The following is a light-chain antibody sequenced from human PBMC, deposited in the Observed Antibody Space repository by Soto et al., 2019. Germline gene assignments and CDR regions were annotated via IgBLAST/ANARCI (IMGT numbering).Light chain of an antibody. CDR3: QQYYSYPPT. V-gene: IGKV1-8*01. J-gene: IGKJ2*01. CDR1: QGISSS. Sequence: AIRMTQSPSSFSASTGARVTITCRASQGISSSLAWYQQKPGKAPKLLSYAASTLQSGVPSRFSGSGSGTDFTLNISCLQSEDCATYYCQQYYSYPPTFGQGTKLEIK. CDR2: AAS.